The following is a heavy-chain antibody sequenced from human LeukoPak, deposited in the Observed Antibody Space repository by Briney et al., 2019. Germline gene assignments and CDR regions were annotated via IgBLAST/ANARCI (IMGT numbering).Heavy chain of an antibody. D-gene: IGHD6-13*01. V-gene: IGHV3-11*06. Sequence: PGGSLRLPCAASGFTFSDYYMSWIRQAPGKGLEWVSYISSSSSYTNYADSVKGRFTISRDNAKNSLYLQMNSLRAEDTAVYYCARVSSIAAAGTYDYWGQGTLVTVSS. CDR3: ARVSSIAAAGTYDY. CDR2: ISSSSSYT. J-gene: IGHJ4*02. CDR1: GFTFSDYY.